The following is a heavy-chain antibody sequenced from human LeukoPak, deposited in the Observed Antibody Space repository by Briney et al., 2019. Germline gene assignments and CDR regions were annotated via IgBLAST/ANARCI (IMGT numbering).Heavy chain of an antibody. Sequence: GGSLRLSCAASGFTFSSYGMHWVRQAPGKGLEWVAVISYDGSNKYYADSVKGRFTISRDNSKNTLYLQMNSLRAEDTAVYYCAKEGQYCSGGSCYYYYYGMDVWGQGTTVTVSS. CDR3: AKEGQYCSGGSCYYYYYGMDV. CDR1: GFTFSSYG. D-gene: IGHD2-15*01. J-gene: IGHJ6*02. V-gene: IGHV3-30*18. CDR2: ISYDGSNK.